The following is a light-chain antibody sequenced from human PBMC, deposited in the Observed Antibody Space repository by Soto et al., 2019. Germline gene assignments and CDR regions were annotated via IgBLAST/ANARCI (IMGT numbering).Light chain of an antibody. CDR2: DAS. Sequence: DIEMTQSPSTLSASVGDRVVITCRARQSIRRWLAWYQQKPGKVPKFLIYDASTLESGVPSRFSGSGSGTECTRTISSLQPEDFATVYCQQYSTFPRTFGQGTKVDIK. J-gene: IGKJ1*01. CDR1: QSIRRW. CDR3: QQYSTFPRT. V-gene: IGKV1-5*01.